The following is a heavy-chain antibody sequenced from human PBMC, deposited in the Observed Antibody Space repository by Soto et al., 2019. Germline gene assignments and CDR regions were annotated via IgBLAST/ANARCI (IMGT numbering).Heavy chain of an antibody. CDR1: GFTFDDYT. CDR2: ISWDGGST. V-gene: IGHV3-43*01. D-gene: IGHD3-10*01. CDR3: AKDMIGYGSGSLTGLVSDGMDV. J-gene: IGHJ6*02. Sequence: PGGSLRLSCAASGFTFDDYTMHWVRQAPGKGLEWVSLISWDGGSTYYADSAKGRFTISRDNSKNSLYLQMNSLRTEDTALYYCAKDMIGYGSGSLTGLVSDGMDVWGQGTTVTVSS.